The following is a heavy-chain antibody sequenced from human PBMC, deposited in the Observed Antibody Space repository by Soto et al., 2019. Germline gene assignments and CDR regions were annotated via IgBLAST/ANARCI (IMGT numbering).Heavy chain of an antibody. J-gene: IGHJ4*02. CDR1: GDSLTSHSYY. D-gene: IGHD1-1*01. Sequence: PSETLSLTCTVSGDSLTSHSYYWTWVRQPPGKGLEWIGNIYYTGNANYNPSLTGRVTLSVDTSRNQFSLRLTSVTAADTALYYCARLGGLAEFSGPWYKFEQWGRGILVTVSS. V-gene: IGHV4-61*01. CDR3: ARLGGLAEFSGPWYKFEQ. CDR2: IYYTGNA.